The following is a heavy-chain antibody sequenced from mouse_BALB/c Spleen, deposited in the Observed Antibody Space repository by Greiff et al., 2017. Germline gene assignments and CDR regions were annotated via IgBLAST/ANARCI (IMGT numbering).Heavy chain of an antibody. CDR2: IDPANGNT. Sequence: VQLQQSGAELVKPGASVKLSCTASGFYIKDTYMHWVKQRPEQGLEWIGRIDPANGNTKYDPKFQGKATITADTSSNTAYLQLSSLTSEDTAVYYCARSGAYGNYAYFDYWGQGTTLTVSS. V-gene: IGHV14-3*02. CDR1: GFYIKDTY. CDR3: ARSGAYGNYAYFDY. D-gene: IGHD2-1*01. J-gene: IGHJ2*01.